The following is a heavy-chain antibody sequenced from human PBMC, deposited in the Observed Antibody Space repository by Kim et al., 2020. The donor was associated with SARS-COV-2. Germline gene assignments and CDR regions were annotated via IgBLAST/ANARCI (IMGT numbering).Heavy chain of an antibody. CDR2: INHSGST. J-gene: IGHJ5*02. V-gene: IGHV4-34*01. CDR1: GGSFSGYY. CDR3: ARGRYSSSWYGMRDWFDP. D-gene: IGHD6-13*01. Sequence: SETLSLTCAVYGGSFSGYYWSWIRQPPGKGLEWIGEINHSGSTNYNPSLKSRVTISVDTSKNQFSLKLSSVTAADTAVYYYARGRYSSSWYGMRDWFDPWGQGNLVTVSS.